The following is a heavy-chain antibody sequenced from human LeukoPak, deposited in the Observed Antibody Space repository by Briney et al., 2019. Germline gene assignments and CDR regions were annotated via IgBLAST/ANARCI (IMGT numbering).Heavy chain of an antibody. J-gene: IGHJ4*02. CDR3: ASLTRGDDSSGYPTYYFDY. D-gene: IGHD3-22*01. CDR1: GFTFSSYA. CDR2: ISGSGGST. V-gene: IGHV3-23*01. Sequence: GGSLRLSCAASGFTFSSYAMSWVRQAPGKGLEWVSAISGSGGSTYYADSVKGRFTISRDNSKNTLYLQMNSLRAEDTAVYYCASLTRGDDSSGYPTYYFDYWGQGTLVTVSS.